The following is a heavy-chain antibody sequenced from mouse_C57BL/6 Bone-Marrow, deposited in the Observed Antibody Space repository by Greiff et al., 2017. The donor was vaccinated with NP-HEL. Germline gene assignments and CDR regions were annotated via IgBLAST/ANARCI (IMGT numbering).Heavy chain of an antibody. V-gene: IGHV5-9-1*02. CDR1: GFTFSSYA. D-gene: IGHD6-1*01. CDR2: ISSGGGCI. CDR3: TRGRQLWSYFDY. Sequence: EVKLVESGEGLVKPGGSLKLSCAASGFTFSSYAMPWVRQTPEKRLEWVAYISSGGGCIYYADTVKGRFTISRDNARNTLYLQMSSLKSEDTAMYYYTRGRQLWSYFDYWGQGTTLTVSS. J-gene: IGHJ2*01.